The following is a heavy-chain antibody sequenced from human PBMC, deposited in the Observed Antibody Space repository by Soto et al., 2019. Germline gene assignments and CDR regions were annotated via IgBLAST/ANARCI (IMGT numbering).Heavy chain of an antibody. D-gene: IGHD5-18*01. CDR3: ARGRIQLWIRTYYYYGMDV. J-gene: IGHJ6*02. CDR1: GGSFSGYY. CDR2: INHSGST. Sequence: PSETLSLTCAVYGGSFSGYYWSWIRQPPGKGLEWIGEINHSGSTNYNPSLKSRVTISVDTSKNQFSLKLSSVTAADTAVYYCARGRIQLWIRTYYYYGMDVWGQGTTVTAP. V-gene: IGHV4-34*01.